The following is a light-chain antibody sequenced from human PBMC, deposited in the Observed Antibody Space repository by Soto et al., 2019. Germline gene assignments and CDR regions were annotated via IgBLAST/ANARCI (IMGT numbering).Light chain of an antibody. J-gene: IGKJ5*01. Sequence: EIVFTQSPGTLSLSPGERAILCCRASQTISSNYLAWYQQKPGQAPRLLIYGASGRATGTPDRFSGSGSGTDFTLTISRLEPEDFAVYYCQQYSSSLITFGQGTRLEIK. CDR1: QTISSNY. CDR2: GAS. CDR3: QQYSSSLIT. V-gene: IGKV3-20*01.